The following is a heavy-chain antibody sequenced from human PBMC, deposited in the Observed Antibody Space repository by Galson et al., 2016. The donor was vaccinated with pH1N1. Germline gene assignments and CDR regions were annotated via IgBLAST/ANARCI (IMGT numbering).Heavy chain of an antibody. Sequence: SVKVSCKASGYMFTSYDINWVRQGTGQGVEYIGWINPNSGKTGYTQKFQGRVTMTRNTSISTAYMDLSSLRSDDTALYYCARVKDSSGLSVYFGMDVWGQGTTVTVSS. D-gene: IGHD6-19*01. CDR1: GYMFTSYD. CDR3: ARVKDSSGLSVYFGMDV. V-gene: IGHV1-8*01. J-gene: IGHJ6*02. CDR2: INPNSGKT.